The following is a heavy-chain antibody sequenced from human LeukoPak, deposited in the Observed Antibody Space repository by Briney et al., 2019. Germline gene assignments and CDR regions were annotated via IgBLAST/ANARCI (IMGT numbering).Heavy chain of an antibody. V-gene: IGHV3-23*01. CDR2: ISDSGGDT. D-gene: IGHD6-19*01. CDR1: GFTFSYYG. Sequence: GGSLRLSCAASGFTFSYYGMNWVRQAPERGLEWVAIISDSGGDTSYADFGKGRFTISRDNSKNTLYLQMNSLRAEDTAVYYCANRYSSGWYYFDYWGQGTLVTVSS. J-gene: IGHJ4*02. CDR3: ANRYSSGWYYFDY.